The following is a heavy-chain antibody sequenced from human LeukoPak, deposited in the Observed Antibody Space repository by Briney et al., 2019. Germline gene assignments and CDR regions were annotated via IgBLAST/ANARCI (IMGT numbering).Heavy chain of an antibody. CDR1: GGSFSGYY. CDR3: ARVRLAPDGYNYTEIDY. J-gene: IGHJ4*02. V-gene: IGHV4-34*01. CDR2: INHSGST. D-gene: IGHD5-24*01. Sequence: SETLSLTCAVYGGSFSGYYWSWIRQPPGKGLEWIGEINHSGSTNYNPSLKSRVTISVDTSKNQFSLKLSSVTAADTAVYYRARVRLAPDGYNYTEIDYWGQGTLVTVSS.